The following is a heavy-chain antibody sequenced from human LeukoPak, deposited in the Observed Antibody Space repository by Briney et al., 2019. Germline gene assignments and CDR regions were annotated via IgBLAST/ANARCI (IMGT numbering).Heavy chain of an antibody. CDR3: VKGLHGAS. CDR1: GFTFSSYG. V-gene: IGHV3-30*02. CDR2: IRYDGSNK. Sequence: GGSLRLSCAASGFTFSSYGMHWVRQAPGKGLEWVAFIRYDGSNKYYADSVKGRFTISRDNSKNTLYLQMNSLRDEDTAVYYCVKGLHGASWGQGTQVTVSS. J-gene: IGHJ4*02.